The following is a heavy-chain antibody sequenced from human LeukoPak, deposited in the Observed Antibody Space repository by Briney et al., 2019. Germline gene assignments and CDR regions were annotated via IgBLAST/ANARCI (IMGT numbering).Heavy chain of an antibody. J-gene: IGHJ4*02. CDR1: GDSTSSDRYY. V-gene: IGHV4-39*01. D-gene: IGHD1-26*01. Sequence: PSETLSLTCTISGDSTSSDRYYGGWVRQPPGKGLEWIGNIYYSGSTYYNPSLKSRVTMSVDTSKNQFFLKLNSVTAPDTAVYYCARGRPYSGGYHLDYWGQGTLVTVSP. CDR3: ARGRPYSGGYHLDY. CDR2: IYYSGST.